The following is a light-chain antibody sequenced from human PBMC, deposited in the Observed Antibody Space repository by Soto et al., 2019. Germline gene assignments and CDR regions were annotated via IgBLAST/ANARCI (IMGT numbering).Light chain of an antibody. CDR2: DVS. Sequence: QSALTQPRSVSGSPGQSVTISCTGTSSGVGGYNYVSWYQQHPGKAPKLMIYDVSKRPSGVPDRFSGSKSGNTASLTISGRQAEDEADYYCCSYAGSYVVFGGGTKLTVL. J-gene: IGLJ2*01. CDR3: CSYAGSYVV. V-gene: IGLV2-11*01. CDR1: SSGVGGYNY.